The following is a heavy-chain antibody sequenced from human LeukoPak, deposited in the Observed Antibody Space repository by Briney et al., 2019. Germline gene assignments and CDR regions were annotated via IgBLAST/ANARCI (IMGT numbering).Heavy chain of an antibody. J-gene: IGHJ4*02. V-gene: IGHV4-39*07. CDR3: ARDGKRALMISPRGARPYYFDY. D-gene: IGHD3-10*01. CDR1: GGSIGSSTFS. Sequence: SETLSLTCTVSGGSIGSSTFSWGWIRQPPGKGLEWIGSIYYSVTTYYNPSLKSRVTISVDASKNQFSLNLSSVTAADTAVYYCARDGKRALMISPRGARPYYFDYWGQGTLVSVSS. CDR2: IYYSVTT.